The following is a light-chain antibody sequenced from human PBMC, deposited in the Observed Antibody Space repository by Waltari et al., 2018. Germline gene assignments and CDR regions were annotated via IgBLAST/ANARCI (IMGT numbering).Light chain of an antibody. Sequence: DIQMTQSPSSLSASVGDRVTFTCRASQDIRNDLGWYQQKPGKPPKRLIHGASTLQSGVPSRFSGTGSGTEFTLTISSLQPEDFATYYCLQHHTYPWTFGQGTQVEIK. CDR3: LQHHTYPWT. V-gene: IGKV1-17*01. CDR1: QDIRND. CDR2: GAS. J-gene: IGKJ1*01.